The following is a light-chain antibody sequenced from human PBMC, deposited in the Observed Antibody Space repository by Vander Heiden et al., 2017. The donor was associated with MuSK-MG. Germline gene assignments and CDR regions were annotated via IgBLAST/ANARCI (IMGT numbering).Light chain of an antibody. J-gene: IGLJ2*01. CDR1: SSNIGSNT. CDR2: SNN. V-gene: IGLV1-44*01. Sequence: QSVLTQPPSASGTPGQRVTISCSGSSSNIGSNTVNWYQQLPGTAPKLLIYSNNQRPSVVPDRFSGSQSGTSASLAISWLQSEAAADYYCAAWDDSLNGPVFGGGTKLTVL. CDR3: AAWDDSLNGPV.